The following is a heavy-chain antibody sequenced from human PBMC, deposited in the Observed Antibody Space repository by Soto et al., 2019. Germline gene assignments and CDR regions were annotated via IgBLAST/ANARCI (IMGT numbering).Heavy chain of an antibody. J-gene: IGHJ5*01. CDR2: IYTSGST. V-gene: IGHV4-4*07. D-gene: IGHD2-2*01. Sequence: PSETLSLTCTVSGGSISSYYWSWIRQPAGKGLGWIGRIYTSGSTNYNPSLKRRVTMSVDTSKNQFSLKLSSVTAADTAVYYCARACSSNGCYDVFDSWGQGTLVTVSS. CDR1: GGSISSYY. CDR3: ARACSSNGCYDVFDS.